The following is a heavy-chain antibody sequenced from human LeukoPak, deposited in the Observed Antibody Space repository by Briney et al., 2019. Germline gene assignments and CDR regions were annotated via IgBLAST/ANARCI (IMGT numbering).Heavy chain of an antibody. J-gene: IGHJ6*03. CDR3: AREPRPTSYYYYYMDV. D-gene: IGHD1-14*01. CDR2: IKQDGSEK. CDR1: GFTFSSYW. Sequence: GGSLRLSCAASGFTFSSYWMSWVRQAPGKGLEWVANIKQDGSEKYYVDSVKGRFTISRDNAKNSLYLRMNSLRAEDTAVYYCAREPRPTSYYYYYMDVWGKGTTVTVSS. V-gene: IGHV3-7*01.